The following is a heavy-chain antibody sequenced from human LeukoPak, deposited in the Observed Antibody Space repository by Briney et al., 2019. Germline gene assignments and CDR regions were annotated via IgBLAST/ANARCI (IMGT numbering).Heavy chain of an antibody. CDR3: ARVELGTFDY. CDR1: GGSLSGYY. J-gene: IGHJ4*02. Sequence: SETLSLTCTVSGGSLSGYYWNWIRQPPGRGLEWLGYIYYRGSATYSPSLRSRVTISEDTSKNQFSLELSSVTAADTAVYYCARVELGTFDYWGQGTLVTVSS. D-gene: IGHD7-27*01. V-gene: IGHV4-59*12. CDR2: IYYRGSA.